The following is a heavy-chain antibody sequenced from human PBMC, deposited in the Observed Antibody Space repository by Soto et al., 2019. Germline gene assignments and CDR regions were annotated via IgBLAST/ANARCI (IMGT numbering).Heavy chain of an antibody. Sequence: QVQLVQSGAEVKKPGSSVKVSCKASGGTFSSYAISWVRQAPGQGLEWMGGIIPIFGTANYAQKFQGRVTITADESTITAYMELSSLRSEDTAVYYCARVPDCSGVSCCSFVYFQLWGQGTLVSVSS. CDR1: GGTFSSYA. D-gene: IGHD2-15*01. CDR2: IIPIFGTA. V-gene: IGHV1-69*01. J-gene: IGHJ1*01. CDR3: ARVPDCSGVSCCSFVYFQL.